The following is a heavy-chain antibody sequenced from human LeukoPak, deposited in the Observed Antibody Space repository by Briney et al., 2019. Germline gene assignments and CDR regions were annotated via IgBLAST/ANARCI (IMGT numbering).Heavy chain of an antibody. Sequence: PSETLSLTCAVYGESFSGYYCTWIRQPPGKGLEWIGEISHSGSINYNPSLKSRVTISVDTSKNQFYLKLSSVTAADTAVYYCARVARHDYTYYPGGNYFDYWGQGTLVTVSS. CDR2: ISHSGSI. V-gene: IGHV4-34*01. D-gene: IGHD4-11*01. CDR1: GESFSGYY. CDR3: ARVARHDYTYYPGGNYFDY. J-gene: IGHJ4*02.